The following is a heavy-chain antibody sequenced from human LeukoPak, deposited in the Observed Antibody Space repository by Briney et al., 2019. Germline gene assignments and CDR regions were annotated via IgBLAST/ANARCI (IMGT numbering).Heavy chain of an antibody. CDR1: GFTFSSYS. V-gene: IGHV3-21*04. J-gene: IGHJ4*02. CDR3: ATYHAGTWYYVDY. D-gene: IGHD3-16*01. Sequence: PGGSLRLSCAASGFTFSSYSMNWVRQAPGKGLEWVSSISSSSSYIYYADSVKGRFTISRDNSKNTLYMQMNSLRAEDTAVYYCATYHAGTWYYVDYWGQGTLVSVSS. CDR2: ISSSSSYI.